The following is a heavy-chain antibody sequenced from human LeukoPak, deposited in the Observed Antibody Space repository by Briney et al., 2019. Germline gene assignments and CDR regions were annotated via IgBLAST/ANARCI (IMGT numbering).Heavy chain of an antibody. CDR2: TGSTGVST. J-gene: IGHJ4*02. CDR3: AKDPGVVPAHYFDY. D-gene: IGHD2-2*01. V-gene: IGHV3-23*01. Sequence: GGSLRHSCAASGFTFSSYAMSWVRQAPGKGLEWVSATGSTGVSTFYADSVKGRFTVSRDNSKNTLSLQMNSLRAEDTAVYYCAKDPGVVPAHYFDYWGQGILVTVSS. CDR1: GFTFSSYA.